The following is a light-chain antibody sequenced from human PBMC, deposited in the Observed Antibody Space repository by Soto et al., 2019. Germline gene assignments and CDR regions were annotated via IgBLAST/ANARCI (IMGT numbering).Light chain of an antibody. Sequence: EIVLTQSPGSLSLSPGERATLSCRASQSVSSTFFAWYQQRPSQAPRLLMYGASSRATGIPERFSGSGFGTDFTLTISRLEPEDFAVYYCQQFDSSVTFGQGTKVEIK. J-gene: IGKJ1*01. CDR2: GAS. V-gene: IGKV3-20*01. CDR1: QSVSSTF. CDR3: QQFDSSVT.